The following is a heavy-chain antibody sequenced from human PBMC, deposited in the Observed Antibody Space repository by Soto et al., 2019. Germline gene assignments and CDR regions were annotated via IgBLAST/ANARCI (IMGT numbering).Heavy chain of an antibody. CDR3: VRGDDGVFDY. CDR2: IGIAGDT. D-gene: IGHD4-17*01. J-gene: IGHJ4*02. CDR1: GFAFSRHD. Sequence: EVHLVASGGGLIQPGGSLRLSCAASGFAFSRHDMHWVRQPTGRGLEWVSRIGIAGDTHYSGSVKGRFTLSRENAKNSLYLLMNSLRAGDTAVYYCVRGDDGVFDYWGQGILVTVSS. V-gene: IGHV3-13*01.